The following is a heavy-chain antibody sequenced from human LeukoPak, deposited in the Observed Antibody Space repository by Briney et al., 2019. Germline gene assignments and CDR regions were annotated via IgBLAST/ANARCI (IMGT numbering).Heavy chain of an antibody. J-gene: IGHJ4*02. CDR3: ARTTEMATITGFVY. D-gene: IGHD5-24*01. V-gene: IGHV3-48*01. Sequence: GGSLRLSCAASGFTFSSYSMNWVRQAPGKGLEWVSYISSSSSTIYYADSVKGRFTISRDNAKKSLYLQMNSLRAEHTALYYCARTTEMATITGFVYWGQRTLVTVSS. CDR1: GFTFSSYS. CDR2: ISSSSSTI.